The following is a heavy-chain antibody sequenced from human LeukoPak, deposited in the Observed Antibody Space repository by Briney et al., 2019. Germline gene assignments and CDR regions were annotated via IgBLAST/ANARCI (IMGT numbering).Heavy chain of an antibody. J-gene: IGHJ5*01. CDR1: SDSVSRYY. CDR2: IHASGNT. V-gene: IGHV4-4*07. CDR3: ATDRSAGTVVINWFDP. D-gene: IGHD3-16*02. Sequence: SETLSLTCTVSSDSVSRYYWSWIRQPAGRGLEWIGRIHASGNTNYNPSLKSRVTMSVDTSKNEISLKLNSVTAADTAVYYCATDRSAGTVVINWFDPCGQGTLVTVSS.